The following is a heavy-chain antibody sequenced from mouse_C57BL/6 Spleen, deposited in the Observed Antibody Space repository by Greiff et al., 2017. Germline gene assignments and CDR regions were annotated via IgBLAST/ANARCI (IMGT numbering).Heavy chain of an antibody. J-gene: IGHJ4*01. CDR2: IYPGDGDT. D-gene: IGHD1-1*01. CDR3: ARGDYYGSRYYYAMDY. CDR1: GYAFSSYW. Sequence: ESGAELVKPGASVKISCKASGYAFSSYWMNWVKQRPGKGLEWIGQIYPGDGDTNYNGKFKGKAILTADKSSSTAYMQLSSLTSEDSAVYFCARGDYYGSRYYYAMDYWGQGTSVTVSS. V-gene: IGHV1-80*01.